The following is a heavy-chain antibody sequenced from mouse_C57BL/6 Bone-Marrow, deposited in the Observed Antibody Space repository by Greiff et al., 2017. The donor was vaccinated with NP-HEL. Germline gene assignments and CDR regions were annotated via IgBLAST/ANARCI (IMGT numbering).Heavy chain of an antibody. CDR3: ARCPISTVVAYGDY. V-gene: IGHV1-64*01. CDR2: IQPDSGST. D-gene: IGHD1-1*01. CDR1: GYTFTSYW. Sequence: QVQLQQPGAELVKPGASVKLSCKASGYTFTSYWMHWVKQRPGQGLEWIGMIQPDSGSTNYNEKFKSKATLTVDKSSSTAYMQLSSLTSEGSAVYYAARCPISTVVAYGDYWGQGTTLTVSS. J-gene: IGHJ2*01.